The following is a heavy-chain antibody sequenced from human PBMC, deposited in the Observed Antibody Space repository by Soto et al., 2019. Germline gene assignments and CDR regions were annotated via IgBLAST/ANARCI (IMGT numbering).Heavy chain of an antibody. CDR1: GYTFTSYD. CDR2: MNPNSGNT. V-gene: IGHV1-8*01. D-gene: IGHD2-2*01. CDR3: ARAPTVRAGSSWRYGTLDY. Sequence: QVQLVQSGAEVKKPGASVKVSCKASGYTFTSYDINWVRQATGQGLEWMGWMNPNSGNTGYAQKFQGRVTMTRHTSISTAYMELSSLRSEDTAVYYCARAPTVRAGSSWRYGTLDYWGQGTLVTVSS. J-gene: IGHJ4*02.